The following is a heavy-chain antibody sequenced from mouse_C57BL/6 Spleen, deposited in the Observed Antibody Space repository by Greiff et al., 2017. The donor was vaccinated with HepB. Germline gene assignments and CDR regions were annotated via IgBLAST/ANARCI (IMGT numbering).Heavy chain of an antibody. Sequence: QVQLQQSGAELARPGASVKLSCKASGYTFTSYGISWVKQRTGQGLEWIGEIYPRSGNTYYNEKFKGKATLTADKSSSTAYMELRSLTSEDSAVYFCARDTTVVAPGYFDVGGTGTTVTVSS. CDR2: IYPRSGNT. CDR3: ARDTTVVAPGYFDV. J-gene: IGHJ1*03. V-gene: IGHV1-81*01. D-gene: IGHD1-1*01. CDR1: GYTFTSYG.